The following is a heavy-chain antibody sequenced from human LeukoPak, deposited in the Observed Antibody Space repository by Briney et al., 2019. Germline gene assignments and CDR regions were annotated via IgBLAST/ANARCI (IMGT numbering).Heavy chain of an antibody. V-gene: IGHV4-4*07. CDR1: GGSISSYY. Sequence: KTSETLSLTCTVSGGSISSYYWSWIRQPAGKGLEWIGRIYTSGSTNYNPSLKSRVTMSVDTSKNQFSLKLRSVTAADTAVYYCARSGSGYLRYYFDYWGQGTLVTVSS. CDR3: ARSGSGYLRYYFDY. J-gene: IGHJ4*02. D-gene: IGHD5-12*01. CDR2: IYTSGST.